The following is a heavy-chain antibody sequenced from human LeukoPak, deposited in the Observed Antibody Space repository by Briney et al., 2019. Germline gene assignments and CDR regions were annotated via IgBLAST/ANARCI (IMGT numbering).Heavy chain of an antibody. V-gene: IGHV1-2*06. CDR2: INPNSGGT. CDR3: AREVRLVGATLFDY. Sequence: ASVKVSCKASGYTFTGYYMHWVRQAPGQGPEWMGRINPNSGGTNYAQKFQGRVTMTRDTSISTAYMELSRLRSDDTAVYYCAREVRLVGATLFDYWGQGTLVTVSS. D-gene: IGHD1-26*01. CDR1: GYTFTGYY. J-gene: IGHJ4*02.